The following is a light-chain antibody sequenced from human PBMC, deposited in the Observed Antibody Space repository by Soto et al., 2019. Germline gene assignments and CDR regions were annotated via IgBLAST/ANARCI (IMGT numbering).Light chain of an antibody. J-gene: IGKJ4*01. CDR2: TAS. Sequence: IQMTQSPSSLSASVGDRVTITCRASQNIGRNLNWYQQKPGEAPELLIYTASSLQSGVPSRFSGSGSGTDFALTISSLQPEDSAVYYCQQSHSSPLSFGGGTKVEFK. V-gene: IGKV1-39*01. CDR1: QNIGRN. CDR3: QQSHSSPLS.